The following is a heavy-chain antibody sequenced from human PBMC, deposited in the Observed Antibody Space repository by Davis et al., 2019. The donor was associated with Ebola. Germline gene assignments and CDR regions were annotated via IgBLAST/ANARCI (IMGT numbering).Heavy chain of an antibody. CDR3: ARDSVDTAMAY. Sequence: GESLKISCVASGFTFTTYSMSWVRQAPGKGLEWVSYISSSSSTIYYADSVKGRFTISRDNAKNSLYLQMNSLRAEDTAVYYCARDSVDTAMAYWGQGTLVTVSS. CDR2: ISSSSSTI. V-gene: IGHV3-48*04. CDR1: GFTFTTYS. D-gene: IGHD5-18*01. J-gene: IGHJ4*02.